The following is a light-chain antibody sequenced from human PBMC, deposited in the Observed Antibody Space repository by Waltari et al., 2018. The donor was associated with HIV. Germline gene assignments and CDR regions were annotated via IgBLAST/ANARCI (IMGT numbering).Light chain of an antibody. V-gene: IGLV1-40*01. Sequence: QSVLTQPPSVSGAPGQRVTSSCTGTRSTIWANYAVQWYQQLPGTAPKLLIYANTNRPSGVPDRFSGSKSGTSVSLAITGLQAEDEADYYCQSYDSSLSGSIFGGGTKLTVL. J-gene: IGLJ2*01. CDR1: RSTIWANYA. CDR3: QSYDSSLSGSI. CDR2: ANT.